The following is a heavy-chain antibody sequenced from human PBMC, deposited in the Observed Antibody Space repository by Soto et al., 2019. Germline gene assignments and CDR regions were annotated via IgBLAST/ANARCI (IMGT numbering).Heavy chain of an antibody. Sequence: EVQLVESGGGLVQPGGSLRLSCAASGFTFSSYSMNWVRQAPGKGLERVSYISSSSSTIYYADSVKGRFTISRDNAKNSLYLQMNSLRDEDTAVYYCARDVRFLEWPCFDYWGQGTLVTVSS. V-gene: IGHV3-48*02. D-gene: IGHD3-3*01. CDR1: GFTFSSYS. J-gene: IGHJ4*02. CDR3: ARDVRFLEWPCFDY. CDR2: ISSSSSTI.